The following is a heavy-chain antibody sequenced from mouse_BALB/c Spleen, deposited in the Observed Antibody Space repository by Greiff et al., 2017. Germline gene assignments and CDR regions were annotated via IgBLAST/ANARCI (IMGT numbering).Heavy chain of an antibody. CDR2: ISYSGST. Sequence: EVKLQESGPGLVKPSQSLSLTCTVTGYSITSDYAWNWIRQFPGNKLEWMGYISYSGSTSYNPSLKSRISITRDTSKNQFFLQLNSVTTEDTATYYCARLITTAMDYWGQGTSVTVSS. CDR1: GYSITSDYA. D-gene: IGHD2-4*01. V-gene: IGHV3-2*02. CDR3: ARLITTAMDY. J-gene: IGHJ4*01.